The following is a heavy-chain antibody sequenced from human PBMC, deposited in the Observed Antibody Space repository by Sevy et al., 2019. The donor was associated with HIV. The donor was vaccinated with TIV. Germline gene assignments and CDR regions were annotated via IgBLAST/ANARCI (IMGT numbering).Heavy chain of an antibody. CDR3: ARGRGGSRRGTDI. CDR1: GFTFSNYW. CDR2: INQGASEK. D-gene: IGHD3-10*01. V-gene: IGHV3-7*01. Sequence: GGSLRLSCAASGFTFSNYWMNWVRQAPGKGLEWVAIINQGASEKYYVDSVKGRFTISRDNAKNSLFLIMNNLRVDDMAVYYCARGRGGSRRGTDIWGQGTMVTVSS. J-gene: IGHJ3*02.